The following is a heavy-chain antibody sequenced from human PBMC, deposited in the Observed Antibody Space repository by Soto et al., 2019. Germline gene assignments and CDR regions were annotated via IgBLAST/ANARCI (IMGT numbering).Heavy chain of an antibody. CDR2: INSDGSST. CDR1: GFTFSSYG. D-gene: IGHD6-6*01. CDR3: ARGLWSSSSYYYYGMDV. Sequence: GSLRLSCAASGFTFSSYGMHWVRQAPGKGLEWVSRINSDGSSTSYADSVKGRFTISRDNAKNTLYLQMNSLRAEDTAVYYCARGLWSSSSYYYYGMDVWGQGTTVTVSS. J-gene: IGHJ6*02. V-gene: IGHV3-74*01.